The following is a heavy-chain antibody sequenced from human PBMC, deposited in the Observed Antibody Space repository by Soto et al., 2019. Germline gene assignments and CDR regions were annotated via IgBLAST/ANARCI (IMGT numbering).Heavy chain of an antibody. Sequence: EVQLVESGGGLVQPGGSLRLSCAASGFTFGSNWMSWVRQAPGNGLEWVANIKRDGSEKYYVDSVKGRFTISRDNAKNTLYLQMNSLRADDTAVYYCASLEWESTGYADYWGQGTLVTVSS. J-gene: IGHJ4*02. CDR2: IKRDGSEK. CDR3: ASLEWESTGYADY. D-gene: IGHD3-3*01. CDR1: GFTFGSNW. V-gene: IGHV3-7*03.